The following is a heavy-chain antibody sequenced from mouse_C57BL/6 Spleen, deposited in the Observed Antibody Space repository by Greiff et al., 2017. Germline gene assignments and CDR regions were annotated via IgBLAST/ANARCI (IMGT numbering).Heavy chain of an antibody. CDR2: IDPSDSET. V-gene: IGHV1-52*01. J-gene: IGHJ2*01. Sequence: QVQLQQPGAELVRPGSSVKLSCKASGYTFTSYWMHWVKQRPIQGLEWIGNIDPSDSETHYNQKFKDKATLTVDKSSSTAYMQLSRLTSEDSAVYYCAKGGYYGNYPYYFDYWGQGTTLTVSS. CDR3: AKGGYYGNYPYYFDY. D-gene: IGHD2-1*01. CDR1: GYTFTSYW.